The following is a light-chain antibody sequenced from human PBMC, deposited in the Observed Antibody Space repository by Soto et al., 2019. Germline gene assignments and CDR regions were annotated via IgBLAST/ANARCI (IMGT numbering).Light chain of an antibody. V-gene: IGKV3-20*01. CDR2: GAS. CDR1: QSISRY. J-gene: IGKJ5*01. Sequence: IVLTQSPGTLSLSPGERTTLSCRASQSISRYLAWYQQKPGQGPRLLIYGASSRATGTPARFSGSGSGTEFTLTISSLQSEDFAVYYCQQYGSPITFGQGTRLEIK. CDR3: QQYGSPIT.